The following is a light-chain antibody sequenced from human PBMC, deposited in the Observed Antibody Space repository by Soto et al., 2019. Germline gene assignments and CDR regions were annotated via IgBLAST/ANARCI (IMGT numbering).Light chain of an antibody. V-gene: IGLV2-23*01. CDR1: RDFGWRFSI. Sequence: QCVLAQPATVTGSPGQTNTISCTENRDFGWRFSIVSWNQQHTGKAPKEMISEGERRPTGVHDRFSGASSGTTASLTISGLQADDEADYYFCLYVGATTYVCGTGTKVTVL. J-gene: IGLJ1*01. CDR3: CLYVGATTYV. CDR2: EGE.